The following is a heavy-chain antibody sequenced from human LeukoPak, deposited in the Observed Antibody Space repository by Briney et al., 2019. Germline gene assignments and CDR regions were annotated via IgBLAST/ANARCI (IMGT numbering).Heavy chain of an antibody. J-gene: IGHJ4*02. Sequence: PSETLSLTCTVSGGSISSGSYYWSWIRQPAGKGLEWIGRIYTSGSTNYNPSLKSRVTISVDTSKNQFSLRLSSVTAADTAVYYCARHPGGYVPFDYWGQGTLVTVYS. CDR3: ARHPGGYVPFDY. D-gene: IGHD5-12*01. V-gene: IGHV4-61*02. CDR1: GGSISSGSYY. CDR2: IYTSGST.